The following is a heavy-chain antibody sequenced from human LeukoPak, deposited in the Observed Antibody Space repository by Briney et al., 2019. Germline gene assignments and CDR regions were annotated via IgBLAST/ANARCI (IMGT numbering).Heavy chain of an antibody. Sequence: GESLKISCQGSGYSFTSYWISWVRQMPGKGLEWMGRIDPSDSYTNYSPSFQGHVTISADKSISTAYLQWSSLKASDTAMYYCARSKYYYGSGSYDTDYWGQGTLVTVSS. CDR2: IDPSDSYT. CDR1: GYSFTSYW. J-gene: IGHJ4*02. D-gene: IGHD3-10*01. V-gene: IGHV5-10-1*01. CDR3: ARSKYYYGSGSYDTDY.